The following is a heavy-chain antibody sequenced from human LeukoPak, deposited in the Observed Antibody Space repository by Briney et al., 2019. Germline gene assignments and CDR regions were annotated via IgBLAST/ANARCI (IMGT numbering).Heavy chain of an antibody. Sequence: GGSLRLSCAASGFTFSSYWIHWVRQAPEKGLVWVSRIDSDGSTRTYADSVKGRFTISRDNAKNTLYLQMNSLGAEDTAVYYCARVRMDLQAFDIWGQGTMVTVSS. CDR3: ARVRMDLQAFDI. J-gene: IGHJ3*02. D-gene: IGHD2-15*01. CDR2: IDSDGSTR. V-gene: IGHV3-74*01. CDR1: GFTFSSYW.